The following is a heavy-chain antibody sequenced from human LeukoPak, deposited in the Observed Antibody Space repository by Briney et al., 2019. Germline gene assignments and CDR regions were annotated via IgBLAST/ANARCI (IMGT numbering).Heavy chain of an antibody. Sequence: ASETLSLTCTVSGGSMTSDYWSWIRQPPGKGLEWIGNIYYSGNTNYNPSLKSRVTISVDTSKNQFSLKLSSVTAADTAVYYCARGVNTFDIWGQGTMVTVSS. CDR3: ARGVNTFDI. CDR1: GGSMTSDY. V-gene: IGHV4-59*01. J-gene: IGHJ3*02. D-gene: IGHD2-21*01. CDR2: IYYSGNT.